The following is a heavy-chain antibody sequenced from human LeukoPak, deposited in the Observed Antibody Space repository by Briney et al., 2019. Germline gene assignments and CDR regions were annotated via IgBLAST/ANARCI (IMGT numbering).Heavy chain of an antibody. Sequence: GASVKVSCKASGYTFTGYYMHWVRQAPGQGLEWMGWINPNSGGTNYAQKFQGRVTMTRDTSISTAYMELSRLRSDDTAVYYCARDQVPAATDWYFDLWGRGTLVTVSS. V-gene: IGHV1-2*02. D-gene: IGHD2-2*01. CDR3: ARDQVPAATDWYFDL. CDR1: GYTFTGYY. J-gene: IGHJ2*01. CDR2: INPNSGGT.